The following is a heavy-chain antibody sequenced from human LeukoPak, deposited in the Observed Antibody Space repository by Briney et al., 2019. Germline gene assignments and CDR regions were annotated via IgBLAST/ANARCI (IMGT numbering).Heavy chain of an antibody. Sequence: GGSLRLSCAASGFTFSSYWMHWVRQPPGKGLVWVSRINTDGSTTIYADSVKGRFTISRDNAKNTLYLQMNSLRDEDTAVYYCARDWYSGSQGYWGQGTLVTVSS. J-gene: IGHJ4*02. D-gene: IGHD1-26*01. CDR1: GFTFSSYW. V-gene: IGHV3-74*01. CDR3: ARDWYSGSQGY. CDR2: INTDGSTT.